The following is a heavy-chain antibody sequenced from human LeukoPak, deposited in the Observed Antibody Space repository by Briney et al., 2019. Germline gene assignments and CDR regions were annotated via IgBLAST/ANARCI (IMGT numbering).Heavy chain of an antibody. Sequence: QTGGSLRLSCAASGFTFSSYAMSWVRQAPGKGLEWVSAISGNGGSTYYADSVKGRFTISRDNSKNTLYLQMNSLRAEDTAVYYCAKDYYGSGSYYPNWGQGTLVTVSS. CDR1: GFTFSSYA. D-gene: IGHD3-10*01. V-gene: IGHV3-23*01. CDR3: AKDYYGSGSYYPN. CDR2: ISGNGGST. J-gene: IGHJ4*02.